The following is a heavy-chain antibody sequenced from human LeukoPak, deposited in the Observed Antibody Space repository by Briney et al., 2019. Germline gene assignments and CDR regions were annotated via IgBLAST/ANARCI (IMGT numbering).Heavy chain of an antibody. CDR2: ISGSGGST. CDR1: GFTFSSYA. J-gene: IGHJ6*02. Sequence: GGSLRLSCAASGFTFSSYAMSWVRQAPGKGLEWVSGISGSGGSTYYADSVKGRFTISRDNSKNTLYLQMNSLRAEDTAVYYCAKIHVPDSSGYYVPHYYYGMDVWGQGTTVTVSS. CDR3: AKIHVPDSSGYYVPHYYYGMDV. V-gene: IGHV3-23*01. D-gene: IGHD3-22*01.